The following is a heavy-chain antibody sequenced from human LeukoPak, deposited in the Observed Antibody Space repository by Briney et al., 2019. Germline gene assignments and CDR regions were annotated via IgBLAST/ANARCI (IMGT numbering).Heavy chain of an antibody. CDR1: GYSISSGYY. V-gene: IGHV4-38-2*02. Sequence: SETLSLTCTVSGYSISSGYYWGWIRQPPGKGLEWIGSIYHSGSTYYNPSLKSRVTISVDTSKNQFSLKLSSVTAADTAVYYCARAPVHSNAFDIWGQGTMVTVSS. J-gene: IGHJ3*02. CDR3: ARAPVHSNAFDI. D-gene: IGHD2-21*01. CDR2: IYHSGST.